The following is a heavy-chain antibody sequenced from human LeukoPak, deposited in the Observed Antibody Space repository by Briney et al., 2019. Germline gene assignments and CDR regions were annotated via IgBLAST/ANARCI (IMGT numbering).Heavy chain of an antibody. D-gene: IGHD3-22*01. V-gene: IGHV1-69*05. CDR2: IIPIFGTA. CDR3: AGTDYYDSSGLYY. J-gene: IGHJ4*02. Sequence: ASVKVSCKASGGTFSSYAISWVRQAPGQGLEWMGGIIPIFGTANYAQKFQGRVTITTDESTSAAYMELSSLRSEDTAVYYCAGTDYYDSSGLYYWGQGTLVTVSS. CDR1: GGTFSSYA.